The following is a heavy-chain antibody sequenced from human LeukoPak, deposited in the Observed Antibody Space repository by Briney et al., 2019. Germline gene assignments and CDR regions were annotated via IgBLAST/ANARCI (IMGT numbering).Heavy chain of an antibody. Sequence: GGSLRLSCAAPGFTFSDYYVTWIRQAPGKGLEWVSYISSSGSSGTTTHYADSVKCRFTISRDNAKNSLYLQMNSLRAEDTAVYYCARARNEDYWGQGTLVTVSS. CDR1: GFTFSDYY. D-gene: IGHD1-1*01. J-gene: IGHJ4*02. CDR3: ARARNEDY. CDR2: ISSSGSSGTTT. V-gene: IGHV3-11*04.